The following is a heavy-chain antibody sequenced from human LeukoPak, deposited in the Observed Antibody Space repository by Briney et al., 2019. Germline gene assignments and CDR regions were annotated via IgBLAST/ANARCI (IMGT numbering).Heavy chain of an antibody. CDR1: GFTFSSYA. V-gene: IGHV3-23*01. Sequence: GGSLRLSCAASGFTFSSYAMSWARQAPGKGLEWVSAISGSGGSTYYADSVKGRFTISRDNSKNTLYLQMNSLRAEDTAVYYCAKVVVRGGARGTYYFDYWGQGTLVTVSS. CDR2: ISGSGGST. CDR3: AKVVVRGGARGTYYFDY. D-gene: IGHD3-10*01. J-gene: IGHJ4*02.